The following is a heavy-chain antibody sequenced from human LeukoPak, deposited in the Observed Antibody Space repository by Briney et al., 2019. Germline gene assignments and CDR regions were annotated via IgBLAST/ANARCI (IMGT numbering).Heavy chain of an antibody. V-gene: IGHV4-4*07. CDR3: ARASPRGIYYYYYMDV. Sequence: PSETLSLTCTVSGGSISSYYWSWVRQPAGKGLEWIGRIYTSGSTNYNPSLKSRVTMSVDTSKNQFSLKLSSVTAADTAVYYCARASPRGIYYYYYMDVWGKGTTVTVSS. CDR2: IYTSGST. D-gene: IGHD3-3*02. CDR1: GGSISSYY. J-gene: IGHJ6*03.